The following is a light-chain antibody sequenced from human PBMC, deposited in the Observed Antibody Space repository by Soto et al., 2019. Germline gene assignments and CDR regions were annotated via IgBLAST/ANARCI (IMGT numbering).Light chain of an antibody. CDR1: QDIDKW. Sequence: DIQTTQSPSSVSASVGDRVTITCRARQDIDKWLTWYQQKPGLAHKLVIYTASRLYGGGRSRFRGSGSGTYFTLTISHLQPEDVATYSCQKGTDFPLTFGGGTKVDIK. V-gene: IGKV1-12*01. CDR3: QKGTDFPLT. J-gene: IGKJ4*01. CDR2: TAS.